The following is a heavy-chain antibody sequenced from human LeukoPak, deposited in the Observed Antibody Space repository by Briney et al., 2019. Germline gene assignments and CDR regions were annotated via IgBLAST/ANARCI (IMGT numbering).Heavy chain of an antibody. CDR1: GLTFSNYG. CDR3: AKDLMDSGSRLFDY. J-gene: IGHJ4*02. V-gene: IGHV3-30*02. Sequence: GGSLRLSCAAAGLTFSNYGMHWVRQAAGKGLQWVAYIRYDGRNKYSADSVKGRFTIYRDNPKNTLYLQMNSLRAEDTAVYYCAKDLMDSGSRLFDYWGQGTLVTVSS. D-gene: IGHD1-26*01. CDR2: IRYDGRNK.